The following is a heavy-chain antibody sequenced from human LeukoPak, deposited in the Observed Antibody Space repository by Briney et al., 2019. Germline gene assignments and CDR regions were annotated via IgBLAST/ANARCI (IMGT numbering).Heavy chain of an antibody. CDR3: ARGPHERSGYPDD. V-gene: IGHV1-18*01. D-gene: IGHD3-22*01. CDR2: ISPYNGNT. Sequence: ASVXXXXKPYGYTFNTYGISGVRQAPGQGVEGVVWISPYNGNTNYPQKFPGRVTSTTDTSTSTAYMELRSLRSDDTAVYYCARGPHERSGYPDDWGQGTLVTVSS. J-gene: IGHJ4*02. CDR1: GYTFNTYG.